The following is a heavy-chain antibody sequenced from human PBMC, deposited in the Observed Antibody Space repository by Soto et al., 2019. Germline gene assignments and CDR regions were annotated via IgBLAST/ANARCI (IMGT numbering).Heavy chain of an antibody. J-gene: IGHJ4*02. CDR2: ISSTTNYI. V-gene: IGHV3-21*01. Sequence: PGGSLTLSCAASGFTFTRYSMNWVRQAPGKGLEWVSSISSTTNYIYYADSMKGRFTVSRDNAKNSVYLEMNSLSAEDTAVYYCAREYADLTSNFDYWGQGTLVTVSS. CDR1: GFTFTRYS. CDR3: AREYADLTSNFDY.